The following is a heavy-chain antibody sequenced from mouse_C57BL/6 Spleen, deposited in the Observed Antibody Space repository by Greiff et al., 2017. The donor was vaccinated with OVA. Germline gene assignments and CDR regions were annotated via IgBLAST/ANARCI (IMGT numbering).Heavy chain of an antibody. J-gene: IGHJ4*01. V-gene: IGHV1-52*01. Sequence: VQLVESGAELVRPGSSVKLSCKASGYTFTSYWMHWVKQRPIQGLEWIGNIDPSDSETHYNQKFKDKATLTVDKSSSTAYMQLSSLTSEDSAVYYCARSEGYGNYDAMDYWGQGTSVTVSS. D-gene: IGHD2-1*01. CDR3: ARSEGYGNYDAMDY. CDR1: GYTFTSYW. CDR2: IDPSDSET.